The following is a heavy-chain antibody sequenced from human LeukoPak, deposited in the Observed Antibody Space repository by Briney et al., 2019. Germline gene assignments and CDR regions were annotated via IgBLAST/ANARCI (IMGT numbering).Heavy chain of an antibody. J-gene: IGHJ4*02. CDR2: INSDGSRT. Sequence: PGGSLRLSCAASGFTFSSYWMHWVRQAPGKGLVWVSRINSDGSRTSYADSVKGRFTISRDNAKNTLYLQMNSLRAEDTAVYYCARGPMVRTNLFDCWGQGTLVTVSS. CDR1: GFTFSSYW. CDR3: ARGPMVRTNLFDC. D-gene: IGHD3-10*01. V-gene: IGHV3-74*01.